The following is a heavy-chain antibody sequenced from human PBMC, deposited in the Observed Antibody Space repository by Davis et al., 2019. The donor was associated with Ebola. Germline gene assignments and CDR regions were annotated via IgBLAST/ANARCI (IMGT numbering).Heavy chain of an antibody. V-gene: IGHV3-48*02. CDR1: GFTFSSYS. CDR2: IISSSSTI. D-gene: IGHD2-15*01. Sequence: PGGSLRLSCAASGFTFSSYSMNWARQAPGKGLEWVSYIISSSSTIYYADSVKGRFTISRDNAKNSLYLQMNSLRDEDTAVYYCAREELGYCSGGSCPNYYYYYGMDVWGQGTTVTVSS. CDR3: AREELGYCSGGSCPNYYYYYGMDV. J-gene: IGHJ6*02.